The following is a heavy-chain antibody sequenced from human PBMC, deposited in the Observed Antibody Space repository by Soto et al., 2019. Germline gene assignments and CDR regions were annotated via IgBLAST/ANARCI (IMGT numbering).Heavy chain of an antibody. D-gene: IGHD3-3*01. V-gene: IGHV2-5*02. CDR2: IYWDDDK. CDR1: GFSLTTSGVG. J-gene: IGHJ4*02. Sequence: QITLNESGPTQVKPRQTLTLTCTFSGFSLTTSGVGVGWIGQSPGKAPEWLALIYWDDDKRYSPSLKSRLTITKDISKNQVVLTMADLDPADTATYYCAHRVLRTVFGLVTTTAIYFDFWGQGTPVAVSS. CDR3: AHRVLRTVFGLVTTTAIYFDF.